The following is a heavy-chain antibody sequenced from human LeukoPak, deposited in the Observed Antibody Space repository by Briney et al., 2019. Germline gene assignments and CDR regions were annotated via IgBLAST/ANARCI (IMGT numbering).Heavy chain of an antibody. Sequence: GGSLRLSCAGSGFDFSDVWMTWVRRTPGRGLEWVASVRDDGREKSYVESVRGRFTISRDNAKNSLYLQMNSLRAEDTAVYYCARAGDAFDIWGQGTMVTVSS. J-gene: IGHJ3*02. CDR1: GFDFSDVW. CDR2: VRDDGREK. V-gene: IGHV3-7*01. CDR3: ARAGDAFDI.